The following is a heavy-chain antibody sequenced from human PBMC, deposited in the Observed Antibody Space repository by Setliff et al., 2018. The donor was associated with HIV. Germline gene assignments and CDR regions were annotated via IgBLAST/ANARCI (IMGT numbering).Heavy chain of an antibody. CDR3: ARDRGSGSWFDF. CDR2: FYTSGST. CDR1: GGSITSGSYY. Sequence: PSDTLSLTCTVSGGSITSGSYYWSWIRQPAGKGLEWIGRFYTSGSTNYNPSLKSRVTMSVDTSKNQFSLKLSSVTAADTAVYYCARDRGSGSWFDFWGQGTLVTVSS. V-gene: IGHV4-61*02. D-gene: IGHD1-26*01. J-gene: IGHJ4*02.